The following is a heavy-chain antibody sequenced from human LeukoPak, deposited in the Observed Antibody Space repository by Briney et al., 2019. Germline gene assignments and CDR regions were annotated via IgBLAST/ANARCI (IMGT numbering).Heavy chain of an antibody. D-gene: IGHD3-22*01. V-gene: IGHV4-30-4*01. CDR1: GGSISSGDYY. J-gene: IGHJ5*02. Sequence: SETLSFTCTVSGGSISSGDYYWSWIRQPPGKGLEWIGYTYYSGSTYYNPSLKNRVSISVDTSKIQFSLNLSSVTAADTAVYYCASPYYYDSRIDHWGQGTLVTVSS. CDR2: TYYSGST. CDR3: ASPYYYDSRIDH.